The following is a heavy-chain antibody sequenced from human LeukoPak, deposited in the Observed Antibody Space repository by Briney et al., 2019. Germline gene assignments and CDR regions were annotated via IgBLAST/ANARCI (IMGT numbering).Heavy chain of an antibody. CDR3: TGGGLVRGLTHWFAP. Sequence: SQTLSLTCVISGDSVSGNIAGWSWIRQSPSRGLEWLGRTYYRSKWYIDYAESVKSRISINPDTSKNQFSLQLDSVTPEDTAVYYCTGGGLVRGLTHWFAPWSQGTLVTVSS. V-gene: IGHV6-1*01. J-gene: IGHJ5*02. D-gene: IGHD3-10*01. CDR2: TYYRSKWYI. CDR1: GDSVSGNIAG.